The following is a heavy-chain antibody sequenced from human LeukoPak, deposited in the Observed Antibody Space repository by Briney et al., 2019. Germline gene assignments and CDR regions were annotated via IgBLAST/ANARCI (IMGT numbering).Heavy chain of an antibody. CDR3: ASSGVTGNYYYYMDV. V-gene: IGHV4-59*11. Sequence: SETLSLTCIVSGGSISSHYWTWIRQSAGKGLEWIGYTSYGGSTNYNPSLKSRVTISVDTSKSQFSLKLTSVTAADTAVYYCASSGVTGNYYYYMDVWGKGTTVTVSS. CDR1: GGSISSHY. J-gene: IGHJ6*03. CDR2: TSYGGST. D-gene: IGHD2-21*02.